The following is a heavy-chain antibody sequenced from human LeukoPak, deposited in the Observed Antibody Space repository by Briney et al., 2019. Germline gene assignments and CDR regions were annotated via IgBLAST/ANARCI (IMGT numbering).Heavy chain of an antibody. D-gene: IGHD5-24*01. J-gene: IGHJ4*02. Sequence: GGSLRLSCAASGFTFSSYSMNWVRQAPGKGLEWVSSISSSSSYIYYADSVKGRFTISRDNAKNSLYLQMNSLRAEDTAVYYCARDEEMATIGAFDCWGQGTLVTVSS. V-gene: IGHV3-21*01. CDR1: GFTFSSYS. CDR2: ISSSSSYI. CDR3: ARDEEMATIGAFDC.